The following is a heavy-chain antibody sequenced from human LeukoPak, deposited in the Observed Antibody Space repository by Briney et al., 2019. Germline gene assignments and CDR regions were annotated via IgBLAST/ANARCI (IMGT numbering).Heavy chain of an antibody. V-gene: IGHV3-30-3*01. CDR1: GFTFSSYA. D-gene: IGHD6-19*01. J-gene: IGHJ4*02. CDR3: ARGGYSSGWYSYSPNY. Sequence: GGSLRLSCAASGFTFSSYAMHWVRQAPGKGLEWVAVISYDGSNKYYADSVKGRFTISRDNSKNTLYLQMTSLRAEDTAVYYCARGGYSSGWYSYSPNYWGQGTLVTVSS. CDR2: ISYDGSNK.